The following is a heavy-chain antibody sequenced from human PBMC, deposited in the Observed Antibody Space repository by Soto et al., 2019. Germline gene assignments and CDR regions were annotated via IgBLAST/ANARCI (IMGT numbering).Heavy chain of an antibody. V-gene: IGHV3-23*01. CDR3: AKFSAYYDFWSGYSRFDY. J-gene: IGHJ4*02. D-gene: IGHD3-3*01. Sequence: GGSLRLSCAASGFTFSSYAMSWVRQAPGKGLEWVSAISGSGGSTYYADSVKGRFTISRDNSKNTLYLQMNSLRAEDTAVYYCAKFSAYYDFWSGYSRFDYWGQGTLVTVSS. CDR1: GFTFSSYA. CDR2: ISGSGGST.